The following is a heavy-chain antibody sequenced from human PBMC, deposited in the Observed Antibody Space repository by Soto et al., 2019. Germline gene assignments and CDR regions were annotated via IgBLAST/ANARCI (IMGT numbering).Heavy chain of an antibody. CDR2: TYYKSKWNN. CDR3: SGINWFRGMDV. J-gene: IGHJ6*02. CDR1: GDSVSSDSAG. D-gene: IGHD6-25*01. Sequence: SQTLSLTCAISGDSVSSDSAGWNWIRQSPSRGLEWLGRTYYKSKWNNDYALSVKSRITINPDTSKNQFSLHLYSVTPEDTAVYYCSGINWFRGMDVWGQGNPVTVSS. V-gene: IGHV6-1*01.